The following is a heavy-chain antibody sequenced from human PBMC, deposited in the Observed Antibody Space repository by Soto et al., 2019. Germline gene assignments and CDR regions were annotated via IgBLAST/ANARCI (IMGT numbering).Heavy chain of an antibody. J-gene: IGHJ4*02. CDR1: GVTFSDYG. V-gene: IGHV3-33*01. Sequence: QVQLVESGGGVVQPGRSLRLSCAASGVTFSDYGMHWVRHAPGTGLEWVAIIRYDGSNEDYADSVQGRFTISRDNSKNTLYLHMNSLRSDDTAVYSCARDGVGAATFRGYFYYWGRGTLVTVCS. CDR2: IRYDGSNE. D-gene: IGHD1-26*01. CDR3: ARDGVGAATFRGYFYY.